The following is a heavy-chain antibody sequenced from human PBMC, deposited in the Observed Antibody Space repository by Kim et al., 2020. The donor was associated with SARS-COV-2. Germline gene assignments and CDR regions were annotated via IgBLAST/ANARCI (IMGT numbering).Heavy chain of an antibody. CDR1: GGSFSGYY. V-gene: IGHV4-34*01. CDR2: INHSGST. D-gene: IGHD2-8*01. J-gene: IGHJ3*02. Sequence: SETLSLTCAVYGGSFSGYYWSWIRQPPGKGLEWIGEINHSGSTNYNPSLKSRVTISVDTSKNQFSLKLSSVTAADTAVYYCARGPRTKGAFDIWGQGTMV. CDR3: ARGPRTKGAFDI.